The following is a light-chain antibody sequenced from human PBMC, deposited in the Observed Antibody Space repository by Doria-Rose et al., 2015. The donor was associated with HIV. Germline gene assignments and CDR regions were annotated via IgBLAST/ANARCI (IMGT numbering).Light chain of an antibody. CDR3: QQYYSYPPT. Sequence: IRVTPSPSSISASTEDRVTITCRARQDISNYLAWYQQKPGKAPKLLIYAASTLQSGVPSRFSGSGSGTDFTLTISYLQSEDFATYYCQQYYSYPPTFGQGTKVEVK. CDR2: AAS. J-gene: IGKJ1*01. CDR1: QDISNY. V-gene: IGKV1-8*01.